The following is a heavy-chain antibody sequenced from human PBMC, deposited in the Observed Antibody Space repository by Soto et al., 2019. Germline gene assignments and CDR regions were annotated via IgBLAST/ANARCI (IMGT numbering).Heavy chain of an antibody. V-gene: IGHV3-7*01. CDR1: GFTFSTYW. CDR3: VRDWSTFWGMDV. Sequence: GGSLRLSCAASGFTFSTYWMNWVRQAPGKGLEWVANIKQDGSEKYYVDSVKGRFAISRDNAKDSLFLQMNNLRAEDTAVYYCVRDWSTFWGMDVWGQGTTVTV. J-gene: IGHJ6*02. CDR2: IKQDGSEK.